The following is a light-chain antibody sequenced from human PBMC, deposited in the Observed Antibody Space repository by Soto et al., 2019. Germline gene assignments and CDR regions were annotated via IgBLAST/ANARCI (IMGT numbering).Light chain of an antibody. Sequence: QSALTQPRSVSGSPGKSVTISCTGTSNDIGYYDYVSWYQQHPGKAPKLIIYDVTDRPSGVPGRFSGSKSGNTSCLTMSGLQPDDEDDYYCSSYSSSYSLLFGRGTKLTVL. J-gene: IGLJ2*01. CDR1: SNDIGYYDY. CDR3: SSYSSSYSLL. V-gene: IGLV2-11*01. CDR2: DVT.